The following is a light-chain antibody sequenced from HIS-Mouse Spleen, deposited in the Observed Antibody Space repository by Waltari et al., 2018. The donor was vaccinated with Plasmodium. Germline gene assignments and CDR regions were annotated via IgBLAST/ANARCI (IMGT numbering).Light chain of an antibody. J-gene: IGLJ3*02. Sequence: SYELTQPPSVSVSPGQTARITCSGDALPKKYAYWYQQKSDQAPVLVIYEDSKRPSGIPERFSGSSAGTMATLTISGAQVEDEADYYCYSTDSSGNHRVFGGGTKLTVL. CDR3: YSTDSSGNHRV. V-gene: IGLV3-10*01. CDR1: ALPKKY. CDR2: EDS.